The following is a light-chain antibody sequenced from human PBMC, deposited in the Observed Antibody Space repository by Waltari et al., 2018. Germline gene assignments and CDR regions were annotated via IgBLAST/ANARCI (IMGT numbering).Light chain of an antibody. V-gene: IGKV4-1*01. CDR2: WAS. J-gene: IGKJ4*01. Sequence: DTVLTQSPDSLAVSLGERATINCKSSQSVLYSPNNKNYLAWYQHQEGQPPKLLIYWASTRESGVPDRFTGSGSGTDFTLTISSLQAEDVAVYYCQQYYSIPLTFGGGTTVEIK. CDR3: QQYYSIPLT. CDR1: QSVLYSPNNKNY.